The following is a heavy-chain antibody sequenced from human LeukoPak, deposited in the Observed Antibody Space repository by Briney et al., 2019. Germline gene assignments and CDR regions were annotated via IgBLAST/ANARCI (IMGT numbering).Heavy chain of an antibody. CDR2: IHHDGRT. CDR3: ARDEVPRDYGDTVNAYDL. CDR1: GGSLSGYY. V-gene: IGHV4-34*01. J-gene: IGHJ3*01. D-gene: IGHD4-17*01. Sequence: SETLSLTCAVSGGSLSGYYWSWIRQSPGKGLEWMGDIHHDGRTKYKSSFKSRVTIFFDSSKNEVSLRLSPVTPADTALDFSARDEVPRDYGDTVNAYDLWGQGTSVTVAP.